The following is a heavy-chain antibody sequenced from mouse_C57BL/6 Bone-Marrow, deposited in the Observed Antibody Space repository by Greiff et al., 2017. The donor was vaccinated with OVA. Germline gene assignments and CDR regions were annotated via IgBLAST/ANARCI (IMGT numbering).Heavy chain of an antibody. CDR2: IHPHSGST. CDR1: GYTFTSYW. CDR3: ARWGACFAY. J-gene: IGHJ3*01. V-gene: IGHV1-64*01. Sequence: VQLQQPGAELVKPGASVKLSCKASGYTFTSYWMHWVKQRPGHGLEWIGMIHPHSGSTNYYEKFKSKATLTVDKSSSKAYMQLSSLTSEDSAVYYCARWGACFAYWGQGTLVTVAA.